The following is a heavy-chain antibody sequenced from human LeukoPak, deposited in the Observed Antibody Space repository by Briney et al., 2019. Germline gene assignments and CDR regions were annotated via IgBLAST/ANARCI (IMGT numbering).Heavy chain of an antibody. CDR3: ARPGCGGNCYYRMDV. CDR2: VSCDITRT. J-gene: IGHJ6*04. V-gene: IGHV3-23*01. Sequence: GGSLRPSCAASGSTFTSSAMAWVRQAPGKGRGWISAVSCDITRTFYADSVRGRFAISRDNSRNTLFLQMNSLRADDTAVYYCARPGCGGNCYYRMDVWGKGTTVTVSS. D-gene: IGHD2-21*01. CDR1: GSTFTSSA.